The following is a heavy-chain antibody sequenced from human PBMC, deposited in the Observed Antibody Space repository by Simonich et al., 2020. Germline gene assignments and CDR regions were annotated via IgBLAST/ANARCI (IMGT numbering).Heavy chain of an antibody. V-gene: IGHV4-34*01. CDR2: INHSGRT. CDR1: GGSFSGYY. J-gene: IGHJ5*02. Sequence: QVQLQQWGAGLLKPSETLSLTCAVYGGSFSGYYWSWIRQPPGKGREWIGEINHSGRTNDHPSLKSRVTITVDTSKNLFSRKLCSVTAADTAVYYCARCGLVNYDILTGYHNWFDPWGQETLVTVSS. D-gene: IGHD3-9*01. CDR3: ARCGLVNYDILTGYHNWFDP.